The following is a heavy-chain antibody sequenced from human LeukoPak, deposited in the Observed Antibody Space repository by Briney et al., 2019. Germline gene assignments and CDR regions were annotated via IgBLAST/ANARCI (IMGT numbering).Heavy chain of an antibody. CDR1: GGSISSYY. Sequence: SETLSLTCTVSGGSISSYYWSWIRQPPGKGLEWIGYIYYSGSTNYNPSLKSRVTISVDTSKDQFSLKLSSVTAADTAVYYCASAVAGTFFDYWGQGTLVTVSS. CDR3: ASAVAGTFFDY. V-gene: IGHV4-59*01. CDR2: IYYSGST. J-gene: IGHJ4*02. D-gene: IGHD6-19*01.